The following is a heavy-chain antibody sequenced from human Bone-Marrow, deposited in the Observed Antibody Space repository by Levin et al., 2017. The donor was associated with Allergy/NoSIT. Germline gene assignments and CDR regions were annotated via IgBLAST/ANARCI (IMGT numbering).Heavy chain of an antibody. CDR2: INPNSGNT. D-gene: IGHD2-15*01. CDR3: ARGDCYSGSCYGPDWLDP. CDR1: GYTFTSYN. Sequence: GGSLRLSCKTSGYTFTSYNVYWVRQAPGHGLEYMGYINPNSGNTGYAQKFQGRVTMTRNSSITTAYMKLSGLRFEDTAIYYCARGDCYSGSCYGPDWLDPWGQGTQVTVSS. J-gene: IGHJ5*02. V-gene: IGHV1-8*01.